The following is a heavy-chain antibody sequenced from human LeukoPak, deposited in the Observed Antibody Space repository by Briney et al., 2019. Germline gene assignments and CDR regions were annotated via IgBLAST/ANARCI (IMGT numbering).Heavy chain of an antibody. J-gene: IGHJ4*02. CDR3: AIPGVSDY. CDR2: IIPIFGTA. V-gene: IGHV1-69*13. CDR1: GGTLSSYT. Sequence: EASVEVSCKASGGTLSSYTITWVRQAPGQGLEWMGGIIPIFGTADYAQKFQGRVTITADESTSTAYMELSSLRSEDTAVYYCAIPGVSDYWGQGTLVTVSS.